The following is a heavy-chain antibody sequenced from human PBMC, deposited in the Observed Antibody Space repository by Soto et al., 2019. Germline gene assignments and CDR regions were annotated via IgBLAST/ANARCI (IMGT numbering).Heavy chain of an antibody. CDR1: GYIFVNYG. J-gene: IGHJ6*02. Sequence: QVQLVQSGDEVKKPGASVKVSCKASGYIFVNYGIAWVRQAPGQGLEWMGWISPYTGNTHSATKVQGRLTMTTDTSTSTAYMDLGRLTSDDTAVYYCVMVDNSVTPTTQDVWGQGTTVTVSS. D-gene: IGHD5-12*01. CDR3: VMVDNSVTPTTQDV. V-gene: IGHV1-18*01. CDR2: ISPYTGNT.